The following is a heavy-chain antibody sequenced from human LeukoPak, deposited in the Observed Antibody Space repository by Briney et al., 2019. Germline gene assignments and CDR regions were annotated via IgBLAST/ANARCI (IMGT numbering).Heavy chain of an antibody. J-gene: IGHJ6*03. Sequence: ASVKVSCKASGYTFTGYYMHWVRQAPGQGLEWMGWINPNSGGTNYAQKFQGRVTMTRDTSISTAYMELSRLRSDDTAVYYCARAGPGIAAAGEYYYYYMDVWGKGTTVTVSS. CDR1: GYTFTGYY. D-gene: IGHD6-13*01. V-gene: IGHV1-2*02. CDR2: INPNSGGT. CDR3: ARAGPGIAAAGEYYYYYMDV.